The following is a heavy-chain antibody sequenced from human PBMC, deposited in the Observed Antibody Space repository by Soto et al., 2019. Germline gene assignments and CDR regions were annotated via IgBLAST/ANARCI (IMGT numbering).Heavy chain of an antibody. Sequence: QVQLEQSGAEVKKPGSSVKVSCKASGGTFSNSAISWVRQAPGQGLEWMGGIMPIFRTPDYAQKFQGRVTITADESPSTAYMELSGLRSDDTAVYYCARDKARQQLGGNYYYILDVWGQGTTVTVSS. V-gene: IGHV1-69*12. CDR1: GGTFSNSA. CDR2: IMPIFRTP. D-gene: IGHD3-3*02. CDR3: ARDKARQQLGGNYYYILDV. J-gene: IGHJ6*02.